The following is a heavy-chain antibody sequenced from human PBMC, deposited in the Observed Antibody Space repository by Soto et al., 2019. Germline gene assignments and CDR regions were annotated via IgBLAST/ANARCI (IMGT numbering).Heavy chain of an antibody. V-gene: IGHV3-53*01. CDR3: AKDLIPSLYFSYYGMDV. CDR1: GFTVSSNY. J-gene: IGHJ6*02. D-gene: IGHD3-16*01. Sequence: GGSLRLSCAAPGFTVSSNYMSWVRQAPGKGLEWVSVIYSGGSAYYADSVKGRFTISRDNPKNTLYLQMNSLRAEDTAVYYCAKDLIPSLYFSYYGMDVWGQGTTVTVSS. CDR2: IYSGGSA.